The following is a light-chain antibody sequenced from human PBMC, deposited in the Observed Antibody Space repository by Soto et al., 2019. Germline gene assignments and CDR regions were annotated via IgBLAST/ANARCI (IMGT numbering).Light chain of an antibody. V-gene: IGKV1-5*01. Sequence: DVQVTQTPSTLSASVGDIVTITCLASQSISSWLAWYQQKPGEAPKLLIYDASSLESGVPSRFSGSGSGTEFTLTISSLQPDDFATYYCQQYNSYPYTFGQGTRLEIK. J-gene: IGKJ5*01. CDR2: DAS. CDR3: QQYNSYPYT. CDR1: QSISSW.